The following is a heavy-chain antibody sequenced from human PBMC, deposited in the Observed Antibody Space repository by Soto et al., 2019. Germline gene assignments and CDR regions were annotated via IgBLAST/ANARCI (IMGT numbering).Heavy chain of an antibody. J-gene: IGHJ6*02. D-gene: IGHD4-4*01. Sequence: SVKVSCKASGYTFTSYGISWVRQVPGRGREWMGWISAYNGNTNYAQKLQGRVTMTTDTSTGTAYMELRSLRSDDTAVYYCARDFSNYVAWYYYYRMDVWGQGTTVTAS. CDR2: ISAYNGNT. CDR1: GYTFTSYG. V-gene: IGHV1-18*01. CDR3: ARDFSNYVAWYYYYRMDV.